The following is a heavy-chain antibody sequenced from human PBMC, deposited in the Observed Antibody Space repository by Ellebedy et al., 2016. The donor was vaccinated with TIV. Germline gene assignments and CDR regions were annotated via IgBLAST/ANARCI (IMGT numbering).Heavy chain of an antibody. V-gene: IGHV3-48*04. CDR2: ISTGSSTI. CDR3: ARDASDYGDSVYWYFDL. J-gene: IGHJ2*01. D-gene: IGHD4-17*01. CDR1: GFTFSAYS. Sequence: GESLKISCAVSGFTFSAYSMNWVRQAPGKGLEWVSYISTGSSTIYYADSVKGRFTISRDNAKNSLYLQMNSLRAEDTAVYYCARDASDYGDSVYWYFDLWGRGTLVGVSS.